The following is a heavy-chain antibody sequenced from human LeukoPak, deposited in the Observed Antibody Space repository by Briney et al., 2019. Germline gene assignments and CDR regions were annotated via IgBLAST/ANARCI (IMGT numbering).Heavy chain of an antibody. CDR2: VYHSGSA. V-gene: IGHV4-38-2*01. CDR3: AVGLHSGQFAFDI. J-gene: IGHJ3*02. Sequence: SETLSLTCAVAGYSISRGSYWGWIRQPPGKGLEWIGSVYHSGSAYYNPSLKSRVTISVDTSKNQFSLKLTSVTAADTAVYYCAVGLHSGQFAFDIWGQGTMVTVSS. D-gene: IGHD5-24*01. CDR1: GYSISRGSY.